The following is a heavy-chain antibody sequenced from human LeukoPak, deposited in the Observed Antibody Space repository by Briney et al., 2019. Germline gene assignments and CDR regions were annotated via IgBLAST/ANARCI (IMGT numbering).Heavy chain of an antibody. J-gene: IGHJ4*02. D-gene: IGHD5-24*01. CDR1: GYTFTSYG. Sequence: ASVKVSCKASGYTFTSYGISWVRQAPGQGLEGMGWISAYNGNTNYAQKLQGRVTMTTDTSTSTAYMELRSLRSDDTAVYYCARTYLRWLQSDYGGQGTLVTVSS. V-gene: IGHV1-18*01. CDR3: ARTYLRWLQSDY. CDR2: ISAYNGNT.